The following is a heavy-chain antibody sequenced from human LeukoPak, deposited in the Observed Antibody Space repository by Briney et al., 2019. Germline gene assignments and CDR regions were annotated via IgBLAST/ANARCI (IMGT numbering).Heavy chain of an antibody. J-gene: IGHJ4*02. D-gene: IGHD3-22*01. V-gene: IGHV3-48*01. CDR3: ARTGSSGYLTFDY. CDR2: ITNSGNSK. Sequence: GGSLRLSCAASEFTFSSYSMNWVRQAPGKGLEWVSYITNSGNSKSYADSVKGRFTISRDNTKNSLYLQMNGLRAEDTAVYYCARTGSSGYLTFDYWGQGILVAVSS. CDR1: EFTFSSYS.